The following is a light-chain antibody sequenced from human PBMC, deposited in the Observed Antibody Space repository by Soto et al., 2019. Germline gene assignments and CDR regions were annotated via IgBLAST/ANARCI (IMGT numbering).Light chain of an antibody. CDR1: NNDVGGYNY. J-gene: IGLJ2*01. V-gene: IGLV2-11*01. CDR2: DVS. CDR3: CSYAGSYTFV. Sequence: QSALTQPASVSGSPGQSITISCTGTNNDVGGYNYVSWYQQHPGKAPKLMIYDVSKRPSGVPDRFSGSKSGNTASLTISGLQAEDEADYYCCSYAGSYTFVFGGGTKLTVL.